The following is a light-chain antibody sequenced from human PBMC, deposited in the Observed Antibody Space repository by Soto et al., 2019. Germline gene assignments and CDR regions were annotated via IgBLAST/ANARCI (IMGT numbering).Light chain of an antibody. CDR3: QSYDSRLSGYV. CDR2: GNN. CDR1: SSNIGAGHD. V-gene: IGLV1-40*01. J-gene: IGLJ1*01. Sequence: QSVLTQPPSVSGAPLQRVTISCTGSSSNIGAGHDVHWYRQLPGTAPKLLIYGNNNRPSGVPDRFSGSKSGTSASLAITGLQAEDEADYYCQSYDSRLSGYVFATGTKVTVL.